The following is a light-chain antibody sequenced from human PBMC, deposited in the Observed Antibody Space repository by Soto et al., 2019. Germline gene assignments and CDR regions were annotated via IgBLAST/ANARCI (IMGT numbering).Light chain of an antibody. J-gene: IGLJ2*01. CDR2: DVN. CDR1: SSDVGGYNY. CDR3: CSYTSSSAVV. Sequence: QSALTQPASVSGSLGQSITISRTGTSSDVGGYNYVSWYQHHPGKALKVLIYDVNHRPSGVSNRFSGSKSGSTASLTISGLQAEDEADYFCCSYTSSSAVVFGGGTKLTVL. V-gene: IGLV2-14*03.